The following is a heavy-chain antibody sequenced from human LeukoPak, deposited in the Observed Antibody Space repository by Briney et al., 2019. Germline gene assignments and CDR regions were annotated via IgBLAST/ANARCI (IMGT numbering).Heavy chain of an antibody. CDR3: ARRDSSGVVPRWDY. D-gene: IGHD6-25*01. Sequence: SETLSLTCTVSGGSITSSSYYWGWIRQPPGKGLEWIGSIYYSGSTYYNPSLKSRVTISVDTSKNQFSLKLGSVTAADTAVYYCARRDSSGVVPRWDYWGQGTLVTVSS. CDR1: GGSITSSSYY. CDR2: IYYSGST. J-gene: IGHJ4*02. V-gene: IGHV4-39*01.